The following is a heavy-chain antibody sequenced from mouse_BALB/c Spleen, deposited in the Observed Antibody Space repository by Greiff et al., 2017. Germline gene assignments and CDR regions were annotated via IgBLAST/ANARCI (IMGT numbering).Heavy chain of an antibody. V-gene: IGHV1S81*02. CDR2: INPSNGGT. CDR1: GYTFTSYY. CDR3: TRVYYGLFAY. Sequence: QVQLQQSGAELVKPGASVKLSCKASGYTFTSYYMYWVKQRPGQGLEWIGEINPSNGGTNFNEKFKSKATLTVDKSSSTAYMQLSSLTSEDSAVYYCTRVYYGLFAYWGQGTLVTVSA. J-gene: IGHJ3*01. D-gene: IGHD2-1*01.